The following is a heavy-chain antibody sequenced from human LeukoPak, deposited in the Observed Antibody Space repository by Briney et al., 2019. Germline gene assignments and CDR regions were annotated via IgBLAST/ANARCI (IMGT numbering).Heavy chain of an antibody. D-gene: IGHD2-2*01. CDR2: VSYDGSTQ. CDR1: GFTFRTYG. CDR3: AKSSGYCSSTNCYPDY. V-gene: IGHV3-33*06. Sequence: GGSLRLSCAASGFTFRTYGMHWVRQAPGKGLEWVATVSYDGSTQYYADSVKGRFTISRDNSKNTPYLQMNSLRAEDTAVYYCAKSSGYCSSTNCYPDYWGQGTLVTVSS. J-gene: IGHJ4*02.